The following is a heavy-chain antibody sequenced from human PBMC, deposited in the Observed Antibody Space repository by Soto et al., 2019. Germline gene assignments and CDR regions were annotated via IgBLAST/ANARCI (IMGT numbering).Heavy chain of an antibody. V-gene: IGHV3-33*01. CDR2: IWYDGSNK. Sequence: PGGSLRLSCAASGFTFSSYGMHWVRQAPGKGLEWVAVIWYDGSNKYYADSVKGRFTISRDNSKNTLYLQMNSLRAEDTAVYYCARGPDAYSSAQYYGMAVWGTGNTVTVSS. J-gene: IGHJ6*04. D-gene: IGHD6-25*01. CDR3: ARGPDAYSSAQYYGMAV. CDR1: GFTFSSYG.